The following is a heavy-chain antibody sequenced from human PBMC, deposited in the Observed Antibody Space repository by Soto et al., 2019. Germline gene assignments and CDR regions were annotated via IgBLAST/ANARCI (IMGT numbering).Heavy chain of an antibody. CDR2: IWADGNNR. Sequence: QVQLVESGGGVVQPGESLRLSCAASGFIFGTYGMHWVRQAPGKGLEWVAVIWADGNNRYNADSVRGRFTVSRDNSKKTLYLQMNSLTVEDTAVYFCARDPPDDTRGHYSFDSWGQGTLVTVSS. CDR1: GFIFGTYG. CDR3: ARDPPDDTRGHYSFDS. D-gene: IGHD1-26*01. J-gene: IGHJ4*02. V-gene: IGHV3-33*01.